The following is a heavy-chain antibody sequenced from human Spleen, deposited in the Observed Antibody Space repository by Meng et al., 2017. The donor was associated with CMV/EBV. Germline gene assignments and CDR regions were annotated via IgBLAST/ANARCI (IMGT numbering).Heavy chain of an antibody. V-gene: IGHV3-9*01. CDR3: AKAYSSSWYREYYDY. D-gene: IGHD6-13*01. CDR2: ISWNSGTI. CDR1: GFTFADYA. Sequence: GGSLRLSCAASGFTFADYAMHWVRQAPGKGLEWVSAISWNSGTIGYADSVKGRFTISRDNAKNSLYLQMNSLRAEDTAVYYCAKAYSSSWYREYYDYWGQGTLVTVSS. J-gene: IGHJ4*02.